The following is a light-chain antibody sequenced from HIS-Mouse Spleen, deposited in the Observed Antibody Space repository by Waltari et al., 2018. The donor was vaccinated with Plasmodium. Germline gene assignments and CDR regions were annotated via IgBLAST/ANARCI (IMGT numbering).Light chain of an antibody. J-gene: IGKJ4*01. Sequence: DIQMTQSPSSLSPSVGDSVTITCQASQDISNYLNWYQQKPGKAPKLLIYDASNLETGVPSRFSGSGSGTDFTFTISSLQPEDIATYYCQQYDNLPLTFGGGTKVEIK. V-gene: IGKV1-33*01. CDR2: DAS. CDR1: QDISNY. CDR3: QQYDNLPLT.